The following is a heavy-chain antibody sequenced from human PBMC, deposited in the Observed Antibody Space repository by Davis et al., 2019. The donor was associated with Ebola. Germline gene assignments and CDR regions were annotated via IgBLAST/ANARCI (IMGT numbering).Heavy chain of an antibody. CDR3: AIYCSGGSCHGFDY. CDR2: INPNSGGT. CDR1: GYTFTGYY. D-gene: IGHD2-15*01. V-gene: IGHV1-2*04. J-gene: IGHJ4*02. Sequence: ASVKVSCKASGYTFTGYYMHWVRQAPGQGLEWMGWINPNSGGTNYAQKFQGWVTMTRDTSISTAYMELSRLRSDDTAVYYCAIYCSGGSCHGFDYWGQGTLVTVSS.